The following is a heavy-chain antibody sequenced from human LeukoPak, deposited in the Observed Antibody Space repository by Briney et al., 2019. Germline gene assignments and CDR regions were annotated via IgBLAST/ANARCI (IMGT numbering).Heavy chain of an antibody. CDR1: XFTVSSNY. CDR3: AREYCSGGSCYHDY. CDR2: IYSGGST. V-gene: IGHV3-66*01. Sequence: SLRLSXAAXXFTVSSNYMSWVRQAPGKGLEWVSVIYSGGSTYYADSVKGRFTISRDNSKNTLYLQMNSLRAEDTAVYYCAREYCSGGSCYHDYWGQGTLVTVSS. D-gene: IGHD2-15*01. J-gene: IGHJ4*02.